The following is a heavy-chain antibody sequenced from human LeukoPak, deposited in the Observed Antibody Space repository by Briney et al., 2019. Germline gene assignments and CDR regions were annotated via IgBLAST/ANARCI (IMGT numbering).Heavy chain of an antibody. CDR3: AVDSSAWGARDY. Sequence: TGGSLRLSCAASGFTFSNYAMSWVRQAPGKGLEWVSIISGGGDSTYSADSVKGRFTISRDNSKNTLYLQMISLRAEDTAVYYCAVDSSAWGARDYWGQGTLVTVSS. D-gene: IGHD6-19*01. CDR2: ISGGGDST. CDR1: GFTFSNYA. V-gene: IGHV3-23*01. J-gene: IGHJ4*02.